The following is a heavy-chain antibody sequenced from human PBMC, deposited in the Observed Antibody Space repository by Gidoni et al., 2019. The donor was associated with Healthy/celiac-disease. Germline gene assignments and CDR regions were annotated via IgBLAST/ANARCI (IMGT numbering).Heavy chain of an antibody. D-gene: IGHD2-15*01. CDR2: ISGSGGST. V-gene: IGHV3-23*01. J-gene: IGHJ4*02. CDR3: AKVLTIVVVVAAPFDY. CDR1: GFTFSSYA. Sequence: EVQLLESGGGLVQPGVSLRLSCAASGFTFSSYAMSWVRQAPGKGLEWGSAISGSGGSTYYADSVKGRFTISRDNSKNTLYLQMNSLRAEDTAVYYCAKVLTIVVVVAAPFDYWGQGTLVTVSS.